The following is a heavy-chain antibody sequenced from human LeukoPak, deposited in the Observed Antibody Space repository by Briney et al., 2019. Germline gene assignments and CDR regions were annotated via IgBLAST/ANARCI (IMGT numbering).Heavy chain of an antibody. CDR2: ISAYNGNT. CDR3: ARDYCSSTSCYTGGFDY. J-gene: IGHJ4*02. V-gene: IGHV1-18*01. Sequence: GASVKVSCKASGYTFTSYGISWVRQAPGQGLEWMGWISAYNGNTNYAQKLQGRVTMTTDTSTSTAYMERRSLRSDDTAVYYCARDYCSSTSCYTGGFDYWGQGTLVTVSS. CDR1: GYTFTSYG. D-gene: IGHD2-2*02.